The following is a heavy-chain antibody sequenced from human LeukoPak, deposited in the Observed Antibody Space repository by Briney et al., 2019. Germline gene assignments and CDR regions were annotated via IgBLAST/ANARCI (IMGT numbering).Heavy chain of an antibody. CDR3: ASVYGSGSYSLYSGAFDI. Sequence: GESLKISCKGSGYSFTNYWIGWVRQMPGKGLEWMGITYPGDSDTRYSPSFQGQVTISADKSISTAYLQWSSLKASDTAMYYCASVYGSGSYSLYSGAFDIWGQGTMLTVPP. D-gene: IGHD3-10*01. J-gene: IGHJ3*02. CDR1: GYSFTNYW. V-gene: IGHV5-51*01. CDR2: TYPGDSDT.